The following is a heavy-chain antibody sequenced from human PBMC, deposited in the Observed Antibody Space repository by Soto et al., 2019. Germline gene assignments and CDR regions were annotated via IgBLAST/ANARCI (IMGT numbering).Heavy chain of an antibody. CDR2: IHYSGST. CDR3: ARAWTATAGWANWFDS. J-gene: IGHJ5*02. Sequence: QVQLQESGPGLVEPSQTLSLTCTVSGGSISGEGYYWSWIRQYSGRGLEWIGYIHYSGSTYSNPSLKSRVIISVDTSKTQFFMKLYSVTAADTAVYYCARAWTATAGWANWFDSWGQGTLVTVSS. V-gene: IGHV4-31*03. D-gene: IGHD6-13*01. CDR1: GGSISGEGYY.